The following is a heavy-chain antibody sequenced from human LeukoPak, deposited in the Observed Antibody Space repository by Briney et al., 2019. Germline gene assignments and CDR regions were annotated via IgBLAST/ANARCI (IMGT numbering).Heavy chain of an antibody. Sequence: GGSLRLSCAASGFTVSSNYMSWVRQAPGKGLEWVSAISGSGGSTYYADSVKGRFTISRDNSKNTLYLQMNSLRAEDTAVYYCAKVGGGGSWFDPWGQGTLVTVSS. D-gene: IGHD3-16*01. CDR2: ISGSGGST. CDR3: AKVGGGGSWFDP. CDR1: GFTVSSNY. V-gene: IGHV3-23*01. J-gene: IGHJ5*02.